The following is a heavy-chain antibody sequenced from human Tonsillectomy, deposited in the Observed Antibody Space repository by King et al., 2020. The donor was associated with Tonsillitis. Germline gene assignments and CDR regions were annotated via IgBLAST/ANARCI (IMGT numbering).Heavy chain of an antibody. CDR1: GYTLTSYD. Sequence: QLVQSGAEVKKPGASVKVSCKASGYTLTSYDVNWVRQATGQGLEWVGWLNPISGNTAYAQKFQGRVTMTRNTSISTAYMELSSLRSEDTAGYYCARLKYYGSGSYGMDVWGQGTTVTVSS. D-gene: IGHD3-10*01. J-gene: IGHJ6*02. CDR3: ARLKYYGSGSYGMDV. V-gene: IGHV1-8*02. CDR2: LNPISGNT.